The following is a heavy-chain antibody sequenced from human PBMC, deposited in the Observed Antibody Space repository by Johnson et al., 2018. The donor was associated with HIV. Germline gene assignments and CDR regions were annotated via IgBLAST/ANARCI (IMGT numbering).Heavy chain of an antibody. V-gene: IGHV3-15*01. CDR2: IKSKTDGGTT. J-gene: IGHJ3*02. Sequence: EQLVESGGGLVKPGGSLRLSCAASGFTFSNAWMSWVRQAPGKGLEWVGRIKSKTDGGTTDYAAPVKGRFTISRDDSKNTLYLQMNSLKTEDTAVYYCARGTGYSSSWHAFDMWGQGTMVTVSS. CDR1: GFTFSNAW. CDR3: ARGTGYSSSWHAFDM. D-gene: IGHD6-13*01.